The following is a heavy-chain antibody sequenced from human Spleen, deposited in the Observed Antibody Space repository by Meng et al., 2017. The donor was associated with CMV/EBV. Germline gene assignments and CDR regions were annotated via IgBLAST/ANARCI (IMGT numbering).Heavy chain of an antibody. CDR2: FDPEDHET. Sequence: ASVKVSCKVSGYTLTELSMHWVRQAPGKGLEWMGGFDPEDHETIYAQKFQGRVTMTEDTSTDTAYMELSSLRSDDTAVYYCATDKRPYYDCWSGHVSGYGMDVWGQGTTVTVSS. D-gene: IGHD3-3*01. CDR3: ATDKRPYYDCWSGHVSGYGMDV. V-gene: IGHV1-24*01. CDR1: GYTLTELS. J-gene: IGHJ6*02.